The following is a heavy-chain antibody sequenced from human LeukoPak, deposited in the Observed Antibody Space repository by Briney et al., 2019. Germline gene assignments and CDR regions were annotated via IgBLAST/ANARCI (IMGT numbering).Heavy chain of an antibody. CDR1: GFTVSSNY. CDR2: ISSSGSTI. CDR3: AELGITMIGGV. J-gene: IGHJ6*04. Sequence: GGSLRLSCAASGFTVSSNYMSWVRQAPGKGLEWVSYISSSGSTIYYADSVKGRFTISRDNAKNSLYLQMNSLRAEDTAVYYCAELGITMIGGVWGKGTTVIISS. V-gene: IGHV3-11*04. D-gene: IGHD3-10*02.